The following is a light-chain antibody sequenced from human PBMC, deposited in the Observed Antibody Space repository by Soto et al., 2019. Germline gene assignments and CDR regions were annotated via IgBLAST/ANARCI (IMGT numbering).Light chain of an antibody. V-gene: IGKV1-39*01. CDR1: QSISNY. CDR2: AAS. J-gene: IGKJ4*01. CDR3: QQSMSAPLT. Sequence: DVQMTQSPSSLSASVGDRVTITCRASQSISNYLNWYQQKLGEAPKLLIYAASSLQSGVTSRLSGSGSGTDFTLTITGLQPEDSASYFCQQSMSAPLTFGGGTKVEIK.